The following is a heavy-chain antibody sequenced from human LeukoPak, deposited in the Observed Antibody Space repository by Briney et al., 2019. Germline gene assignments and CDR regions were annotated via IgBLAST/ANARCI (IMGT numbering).Heavy chain of an antibody. CDR1: GFTFSNYG. D-gene: IGHD4-17*01. V-gene: IGHV3-30*02. CDR2: IRYDGTNT. CDR3: ANPLGDHVVYYYYMDV. J-gene: IGHJ6*03. Sequence: GGSLRLSCVASGFTFSNYGMHWVRQAPGKGLDWVSFIRYDGTNTYHADSVKGRFTISRDNSKNTLFLQMYSLRVEHTAVYFCANPLGDHVVYYYYMDVWGKGTTVTVSS.